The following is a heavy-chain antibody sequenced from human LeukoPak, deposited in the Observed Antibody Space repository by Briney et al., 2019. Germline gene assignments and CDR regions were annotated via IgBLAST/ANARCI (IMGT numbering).Heavy chain of an antibody. J-gene: IGHJ2*01. V-gene: IGHV3-53*01. CDR2: SYSGGSS. CDR3: AREEHYRRYFAL. CDR1: AFTFSSYG. D-gene: IGHD3-16*02. Sequence: GGSLRLSCAASAFTFSSYGMSWVRQAPGKGLEWVSVSYSGGSSYYADSVKGRFTISRDNSKNTLYLQMNTLRAGDTAVYFCAREEHYRRYFALWGRGTLVTVSS.